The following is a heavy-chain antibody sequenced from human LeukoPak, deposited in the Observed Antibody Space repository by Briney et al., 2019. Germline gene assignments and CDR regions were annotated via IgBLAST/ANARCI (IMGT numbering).Heavy chain of an antibody. Sequence: GASVKVSCKASGYTFTGYYMHWVRQAPGQGLEWMGWINPNSGGTNYAQKFQGWVTMTRDTSISTAYMELSRLRSDDTAVYYCARDRGYNWNDEDLEHYYGMDVWGQGTTVTVSS. CDR2: INPNSGGT. D-gene: IGHD1-1*01. J-gene: IGHJ6*02. V-gene: IGHV1-2*04. CDR3: ARDRGYNWNDEDLEHYYGMDV. CDR1: GYTFTGYY.